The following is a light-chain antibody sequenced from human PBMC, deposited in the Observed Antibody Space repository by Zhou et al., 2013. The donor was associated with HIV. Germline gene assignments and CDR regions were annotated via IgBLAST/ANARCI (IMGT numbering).Light chain of an antibody. J-gene: IGKJ2*01. CDR1: QSVSSSY. CDR3: QQYGSSPYT. Sequence: IALTQSPGTLSLSPGESATLSCRASQSVSSSYLVWYQHQPGQAPRLLIYGASSRATGIPDRFSGSGSGTDFTLTISRLEPEDFAVYYCQQYGSSPYTFGQGTKLEIK. V-gene: IGKV3-20*01. CDR2: GAS.